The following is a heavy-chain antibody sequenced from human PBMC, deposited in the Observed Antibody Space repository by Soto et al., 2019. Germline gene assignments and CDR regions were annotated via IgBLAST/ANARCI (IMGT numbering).Heavy chain of an antibody. Sequence: GGSLRLSCAASGFTFSDYYMSWIRQAPGKGLEWVSYISSSGSTIYYADSVKGRFTISRDNAKNSLYLQMNSLRAEDTAVYYCARDNYYRRYYYYYYYMDVWGKGTTVTVSS. J-gene: IGHJ6*03. V-gene: IGHV3-11*01. D-gene: IGHD3-22*01. CDR2: ISSSGSTI. CDR3: ARDNYYRRYYYYYYYMDV. CDR1: GFTFSDYY.